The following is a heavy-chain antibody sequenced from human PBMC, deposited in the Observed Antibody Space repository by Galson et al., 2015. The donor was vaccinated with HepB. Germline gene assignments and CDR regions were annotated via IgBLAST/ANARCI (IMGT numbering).Heavy chain of an antibody. J-gene: IGHJ4*02. CDR1: GFTFSSYA. D-gene: IGHD2-2*02. CDR2: ISGSGGGT. Sequence: SLRLSCAASGFTFSSYAMSWVRQAPGKGLEWVSAISGSGGGTYYADSVRGRFTISRDNSKNALYLQMNSLRAEDTGVYYCASRVSISGRAFDYWGQGTLVTVSS. V-gene: IGHV3-23*01. CDR3: ASRVSISGRAFDY.